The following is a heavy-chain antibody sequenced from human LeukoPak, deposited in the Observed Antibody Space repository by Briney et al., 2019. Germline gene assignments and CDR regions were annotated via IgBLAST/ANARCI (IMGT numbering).Heavy chain of an antibody. V-gene: IGHV3-33*06. CDR3: AKRGVVIRVFLVGFHKEAYYFDY. D-gene: IGHD3-10*01. CDR2: IWYDVSNK. J-gene: IGHJ4*02. Sequence: PGRSRRLSCAASRFTFSSYGMHWVRQAPGKGLEWVAVIWYDVSNKYYADSVKGRFTISRDNSKNTLYLQMNSLRAEDTVVYFCAKRGVVIRVFLVGFHKEAYYFDYWGQGALVTVSS. CDR1: RFTFSSYG.